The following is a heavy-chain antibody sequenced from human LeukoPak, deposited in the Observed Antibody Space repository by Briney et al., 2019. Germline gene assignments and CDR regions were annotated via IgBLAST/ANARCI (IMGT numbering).Heavy chain of an antibody. CDR2: ISSSSSYI. CDR1: GFTFSSYS. J-gene: IGHJ6*02. Sequence: PGGPLRLSCAASGFTFSSYSMNWVRQAPGKGLEWVSSISSSSSYIYYADSVKGRFTISRDNAKNSLYLQMNSLRAEDTAVYYCASSGWSRTPYYYGMDVWGQGTTVTVSS. CDR3: ASSGWSRTPYYYGMDV. V-gene: IGHV3-21*01. D-gene: IGHD2-15*01.